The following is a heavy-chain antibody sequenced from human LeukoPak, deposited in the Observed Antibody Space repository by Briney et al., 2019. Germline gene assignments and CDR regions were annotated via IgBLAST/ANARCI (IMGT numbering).Heavy chain of an antibody. V-gene: IGHV4-30-4*01. CDR1: GGSISSGDYY. D-gene: IGHD5-18*01. J-gene: IGHJ4*02. Sequence: SQTLSLTCTVSGGSISSGDYYWSWIRQPPGKGLEWIGYIHYSGSTYYNPSLKSRVTISVDTSKNQFSLKLSSVTAADTAVYYCARADDVRGYSYGSLDYWGQGTLVTVSS. CDR3: ARADDVRGYSYGSLDY. CDR2: IHYSGST.